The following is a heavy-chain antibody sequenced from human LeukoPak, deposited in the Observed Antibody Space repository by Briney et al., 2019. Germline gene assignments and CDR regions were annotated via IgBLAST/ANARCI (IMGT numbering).Heavy chain of an antibody. CDR2: IYYSGST. V-gene: IGHV4-59*12. J-gene: IGHJ4*02. Sequence: SETLSLTCTVSGGSISSYYWSWIRQPPGKGLEWIGSIYYSGSTYYNPSLKSRVSISIDTSKSHFSLKLRSVTAADTAVYYCARGGGGFDYWGQGTLVTVSS. D-gene: IGHD3-16*01. CDR1: GGSISSYY. CDR3: ARGGGGFDY.